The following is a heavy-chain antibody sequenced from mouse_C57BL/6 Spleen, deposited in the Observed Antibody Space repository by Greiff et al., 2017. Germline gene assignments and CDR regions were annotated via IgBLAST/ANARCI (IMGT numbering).Heavy chain of an antibody. V-gene: IGHV5-4*01. CDR3: AREVATLYYFDY. CDR1: GFTFSSYA. CDR2: ISDGGSYT. D-gene: IGHD1-1*01. Sequence: EVKLMESGGGLVKPGGSLKLSCAASGFTFSSYAMSWVRQTPEKRLEWVATISDGGSYTYYPDNVKGRFTISRDNAKNNLYLQMSHLKSEDTAMYYCAREVATLYYFDYWGQGTTLTVSS. J-gene: IGHJ2*01.